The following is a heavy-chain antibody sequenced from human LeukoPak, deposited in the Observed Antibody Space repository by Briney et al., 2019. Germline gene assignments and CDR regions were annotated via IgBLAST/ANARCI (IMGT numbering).Heavy chain of an antibody. V-gene: IGHV4-4*07. CDR1: GGSISSYY. CDR3: ARDEIAVAGDYFDY. J-gene: IGHJ4*02. D-gene: IGHD6-19*01. CDR2: IYTSGST. Sequence: SETLSLTCTVSGGSISSYYWSWIRQPAGKGLEWTGRIYTSGSTNYNPSLRSRVTMSVDTSKNQFSLKLSSVTAADTAVYYCARDEIAVAGDYFDYWGQGTLVTVSS.